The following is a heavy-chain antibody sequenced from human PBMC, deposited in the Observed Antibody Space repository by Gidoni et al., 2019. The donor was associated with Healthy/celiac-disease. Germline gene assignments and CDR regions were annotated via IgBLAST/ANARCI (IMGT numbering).Heavy chain of an antibody. CDR3: ARDYIVVVPAAIPETGGMDV. CDR2: IWYDGSNK. J-gene: IGHJ6*02. V-gene: IGHV3-33*01. D-gene: IGHD2-2*02. CDR1: GFPFSSYG. Sequence: QVQLVESGGGVVQPGRSLRLSCAASGFPFSSYGMHWVRQAPGKGLEWVAVIWYDGSNKYYADSVKGRFTISRDNSKNTLYLQMNSLRAEDTAVYYCARDYIVVVPAAIPETGGMDVWGQGTTVTVSS.